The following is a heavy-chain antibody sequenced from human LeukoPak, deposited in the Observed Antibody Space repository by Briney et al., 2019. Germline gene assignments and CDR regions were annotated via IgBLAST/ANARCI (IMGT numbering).Heavy chain of an antibody. CDR2: ISGSGGST. V-gene: IGHV3-23*01. D-gene: IGHD3-22*01. J-gene: IGHJ4*02. CDR3: AKDTPLYYYDSSGYASSY. CDR1: GFTFSSYA. Sequence: PGGSLRLSCAASGFTFSSYAMSWVRQAPGKGLEWVSAISGSGGSTYYADSVKGRFTISRDNSKNTLYLQMNSLRAEDTAVYYCAKDTPLYYYDSSGYASSYWGQGTLVTVSS.